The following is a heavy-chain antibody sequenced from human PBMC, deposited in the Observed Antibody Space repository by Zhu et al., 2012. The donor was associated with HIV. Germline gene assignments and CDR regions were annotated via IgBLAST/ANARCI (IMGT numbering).Heavy chain of an antibody. J-gene: IGHJ4*02. CDR3: AAYIYGFGITFDS. V-gene: IGHV4-39*01. CDR1: GGSISTHNYY. CDR2: MYYGGNT. Sequence: QVQLQESGPGLVKPSETLSLTCSVSGGSISTHNYYWGWIRQPPGKGLEWIVSMYYGGNTYYNPSLKSRLTISVDTTKNQFLPECEICRPPQTTAVYYCAAYIYGFGITFDSVGQGTLVIVS. D-gene: IGHD3-10*01.